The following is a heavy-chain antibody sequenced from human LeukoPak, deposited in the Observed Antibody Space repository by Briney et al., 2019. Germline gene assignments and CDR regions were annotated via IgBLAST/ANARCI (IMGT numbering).Heavy chain of an antibody. J-gene: IGHJ6*03. CDR1: GFTFGTYS. Sequence: GGSLRLSCAASGFTFGTYSMNWVRQAPGKGLEWVSSISSSSNYIYYADLVKGRFTISRDNAKNPLFLQMDSLRDEDTAVYYCARDWNDFYMDVWGKGTTVTVSS. CDR2: ISSSSNYI. V-gene: IGHV3-21*01. D-gene: IGHD1-1*01. CDR3: ARDWNDFYMDV.